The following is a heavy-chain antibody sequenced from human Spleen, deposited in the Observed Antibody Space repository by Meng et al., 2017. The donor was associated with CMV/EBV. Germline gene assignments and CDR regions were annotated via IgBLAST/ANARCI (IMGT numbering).Heavy chain of an antibody. V-gene: IGHV3-48*04. Sequence: GESLKISCAASGFTFSSYSMNWVRQAPGKGLEWVSYISSSSSTIYYADSVKGRFTISRDNAKNSLYLQMNSLRAEDTAVYYCARKGGGTNPMYYYGLDVWGQGTTVTVSS. J-gene: IGHJ6*02. D-gene: IGHD1-14*01. CDR2: ISSSSSTI. CDR1: GFTFSSYS. CDR3: ARKGGGTNPMYYYGLDV.